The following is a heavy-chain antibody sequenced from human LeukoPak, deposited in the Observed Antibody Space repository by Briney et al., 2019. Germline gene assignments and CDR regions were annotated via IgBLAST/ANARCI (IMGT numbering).Heavy chain of an antibody. Sequence: GGSLRLSCAASGFTFSSYGMHWVRQAPGKGLEWVAVISYDGSNKYYADSVKGRFTISRDNSKNTLYLQMNSLRAEDTAVYYCAKGLSDYMDVWGKGTTVTVSS. V-gene: IGHV3-30*18. CDR3: AKGLSDYMDV. CDR2: ISYDGSNK. CDR1: GFTFSSYG. J-gene: IGHJ6*03.